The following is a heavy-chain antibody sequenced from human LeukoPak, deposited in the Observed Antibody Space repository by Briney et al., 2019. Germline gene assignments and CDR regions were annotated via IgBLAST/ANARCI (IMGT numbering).Heavy chain of an antibody. V-gene: IGHV4-59*08. J-gene: IGHJ4*02. Sequence: VQLQQSGPRLVKPSETLSVTCSVSGGSVRNYYWSWIRRSPGKGLEWSGTFYDSDNSDYNPSLKSRVTISLDTSQNHVSLNLTTVTAADTAVYYCAGPLIRGILLRKWGQGTQVIVSS. CDR2: FYDSDNS. CDR1: GGSVRNYY. CDR3: AGPLIRGILLRK. D-gene: IGHD3-10*01.